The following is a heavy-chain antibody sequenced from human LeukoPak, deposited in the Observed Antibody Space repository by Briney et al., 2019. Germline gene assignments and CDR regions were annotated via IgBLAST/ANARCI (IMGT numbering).Heavy chain of an antibody. D-gene: IGHD6-6*01. J-gene: IGHJ4*02. CDR2: IYYSGST. CDR3: ARVFGSSSY. Sequence: SETLSLTCTVSGGSISSYYWSWIRQPPGKGLEWIGYIYYSGSTNYNPSLKSRVTISVDTSKNQFSLKLSSVTAADTAVYYCARVFGSSSYWGQGTLVTVSS. CDR1: GGSISSYY. V-gene: IGHV4-59*01.